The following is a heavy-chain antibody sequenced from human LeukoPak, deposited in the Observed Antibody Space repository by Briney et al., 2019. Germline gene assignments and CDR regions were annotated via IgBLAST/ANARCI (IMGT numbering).Heavy chain of an antibody. J-gene: IGHJ4*02. D-gene: IGHD3-22*01. CDR3: ARGDYYDSSGYFDY. V-gene: IGHV3-30-3*01. CDR1: GFTFSSYA. Sequence: PGRSLRLSCAASGFTFSSYAMHWVRQAPGKGLEWVAVISYDGSNKYYADSVKGRFTISRDNSKNTLYLQMNSLGAEDTAVYYCARGDYYDSSGYFDYWGQGTLVTVSS. CDR2: ISYDGSNK.